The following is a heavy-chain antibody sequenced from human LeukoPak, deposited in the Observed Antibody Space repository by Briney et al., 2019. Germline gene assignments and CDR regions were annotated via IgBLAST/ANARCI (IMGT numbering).Heavy chain of an antibody. CDR1: GLAFSSYS. CDR2: ISYDGSDE. CDR3: ARDFTPEWFDIH. D-gene: IGHD3-3*01. Sequence: PGGSLRLSCVASGLAFSSYSMHWVRQVPGKGLEWVGVISYDGSDEYYTDSVKGRFTISRDNSKNTVYLQMNSLRADDTAVYYCARDFTPEWFDIHWGQGTLVTVS. J-gene: IGHJ4*02. V-gene: IGHV3-30*04.